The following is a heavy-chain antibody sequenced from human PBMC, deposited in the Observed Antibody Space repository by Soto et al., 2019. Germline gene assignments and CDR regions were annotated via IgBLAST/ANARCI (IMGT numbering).Heavy chain of an antibody. Sequence: GASVKVSCKASGGTFSSYAISWVRQAPGQGLEWMGGIIPIFGTANYAQKFQGRVTITADESTSTAYMELSSLRSEDTAVYYCASGIAAAGPFGNWGQGTLVTVSS. CDR3: ASGIAAAGPFGN. V-gene: IGHV1-69*13. D-gene: IGHD6-13*01. J-gene: IGHJ4*02. CDR1: GGTFSSYA. CDR2: IIPIFGTA.